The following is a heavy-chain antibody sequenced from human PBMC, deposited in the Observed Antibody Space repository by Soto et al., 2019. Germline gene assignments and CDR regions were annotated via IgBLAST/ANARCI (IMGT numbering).Heavy chain of an antibody. CDR1: GFTFSSYA. Sequence: GGSLRLSCAASGFTFSSYAMSWVRQAPGKGLEWVSAISGSGGSTYYADSVKGRFTISRDNSKNTLYLQMNSLRAEDTAVYYCAKDWDIVVVVAATHSPGDDAFDIWGQGTMVTVSS. V-gene: IGHV3-23*01. CDR3: AKDWDIVVVVAATHSPGDDAFDI. D-gene: IGHD2-15*01. CDR2: ISGSGGST. J-gene: IGHJ3*02.